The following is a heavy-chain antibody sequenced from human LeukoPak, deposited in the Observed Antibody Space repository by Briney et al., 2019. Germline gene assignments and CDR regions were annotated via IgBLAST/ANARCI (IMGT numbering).Heavy chain of an antibody. V-gene: IGHV3-30-3*01. CDR3: ARDPRDSSGYRFDY. D-gene: IGHD3-22*01. CDR2: ISYDGSNK. Sequence: PGGSLRLSCAASGFTFSSYAMHWVRQAPGKGLEWVAVISYDGSNKYYADPVKGRFTISRDNSKNTLYLQMNSLRAEDTAVYYCARDPRDSSGYRFDYWGQGTLVTVSS. J-gene: IGHJ4*02. CDR1: GFTFSSYA.